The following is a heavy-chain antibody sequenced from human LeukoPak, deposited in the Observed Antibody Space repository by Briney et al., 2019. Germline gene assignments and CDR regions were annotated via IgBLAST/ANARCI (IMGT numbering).Heavy chain of an antibody. CDR1: GFPFSAYE. V-gene: IGHV3-48*03. D-gene: IGHD3-9*01. J-gene: IGHJ5*02. CDR3: AKGRRYNILTGYYVSEVDP. CDR2: ISVSGDTI. Sequence: AGSLRLSCAASGFPFSAYEMNWVRQAPGKGLEWVSYISVSGDTIYYADSVKGRFTISRDNAKKSLYLQMNSLRADDTAVYYCAKGRRYNILTGYYVSEVDPWGQGTQVTVSS.